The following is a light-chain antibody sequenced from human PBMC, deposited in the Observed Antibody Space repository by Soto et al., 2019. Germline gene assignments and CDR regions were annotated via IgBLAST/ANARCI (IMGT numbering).Light chain of an antibody. V-gene: IGLV1-40*01. J-gene: IGLJ1*01. CDR2: GNS. Sequence: QSVLTQPPSVSGAPGQRVTISCTGSSSNIGAGYDVHWYQQLPGTAPKLLIYGNSNRPSGVPDRFSGSKSGTSASLAITGLQADDEADYYCQSYDSSLTPRVVGTGTKLTVL. CDR1: SSNIGAGYD. CDR3: QSYDSSLTPRV.